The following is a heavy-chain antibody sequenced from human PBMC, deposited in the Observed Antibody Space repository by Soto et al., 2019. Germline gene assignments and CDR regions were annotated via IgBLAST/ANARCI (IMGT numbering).Heavy chain of an antibody. CDR1: GFTFSSYA. D-gene: IGHD3-22*01. Sequence: HPGGSLRLSCAASGFTFSSYAMSWVRQAPGKGLEWVSAISGSGGSTYYADSVKGRFTISRDNSKNTLYLQMNSLRAEDTAVYYCAKDGPYYYDSSGYYGQSPPDYWGQGTLVTAPQ. CDR2: ISGSGGST. J-gene: IGHJ4*02. CDR3: AKDGPYYYDSSGYYGQSPPDY. V-gene: IGHV3-23*01.